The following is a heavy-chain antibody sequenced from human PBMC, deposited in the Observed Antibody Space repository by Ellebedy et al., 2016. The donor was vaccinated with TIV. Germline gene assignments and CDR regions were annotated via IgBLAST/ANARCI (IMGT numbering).Heavy chain of an antibody. V-gene: IGHV3-7*01. CDR1: RFSFNSYW. Sequence: GESLKISCVASRFSFNSYWMSWVRQAPGKGLEWVANINQDGSDKYYVDSVKGRFTIARDNAKNSLYLQMTSLRVEDTAVYYCATDGSYGDYRSPTHAFVMWGQGTMVAVSS. CDR2: INQDGSDK. CDR3: ATDGSYGDYRSPTHAFVM. J-gene: IGHJ3*02. D-gene: IGHD4-17*01.